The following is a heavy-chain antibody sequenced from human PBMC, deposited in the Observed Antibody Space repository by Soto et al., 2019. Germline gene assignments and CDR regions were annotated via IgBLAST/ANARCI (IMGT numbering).Heavy chain of an antibody. Sequence: GGSLRLSCAASGSTFSSYWMSWVRQAPGKGLEWVANIKQDGSEKYYVDSVKGRFTISRDNAKNSLYLQMNSLRAEDTAVYYCAASEDYMGYLGQGTLVSVPP. CDR3: AASEDYMGY. CDR2: IKQDGSEK. V-gene: IGHV3-7*01. CDR1: GSTFSSYW. J-gene: IGHJ4*02.